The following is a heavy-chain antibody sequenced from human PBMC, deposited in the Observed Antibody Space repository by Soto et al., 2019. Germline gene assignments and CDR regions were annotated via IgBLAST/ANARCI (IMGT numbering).Heavy chain of an antibody. CDR2: TYYRSKWFY. CDR3: VRDLWANWKPQMALDI. D-gene: IGHD1-20*01. Sequence: SQTLSLTCAISGDSVSSNSAAWNWIRQSPSGNLEWLGRTYYRSKWFYDYAVSVRSRITINPDTSKNQFSLRLNPVTPEDTAVYYCVRDLWANWKPQMALDIWGQGTMVTVSS. V-gene: IGHV6-1*01. CDR1: GDSVSSNSAA. J-gene: IGHJ3*02.